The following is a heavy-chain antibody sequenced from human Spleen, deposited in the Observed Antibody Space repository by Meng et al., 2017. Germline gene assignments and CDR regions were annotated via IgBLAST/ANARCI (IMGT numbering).Heavy chain of an antibody. CDR3: ASGMAVIDY. Sequence: QVQLGHAGAEVNKPGASVKVSCKASGYTFTGYYMHWVRQAPGQGLEWMGRINPNSGGTNYAQKFQGRVTMTRDTSISTAYMELSRLTSDDTAVYFCASGMAVIDYWGQGTLVTVSS. V-gene: IGHV1-2*06. CDR2: INPNSGGT. J-gene: IGHJ4*02. D-gene: IGHD5-24*01. CDR1: GYTFTGYY.